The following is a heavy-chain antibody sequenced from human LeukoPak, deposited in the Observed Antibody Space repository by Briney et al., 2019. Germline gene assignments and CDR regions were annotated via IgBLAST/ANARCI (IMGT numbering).Heavy chain of an antibody. D-gene: IGHD6-13*01. Sequence: EASVKVSCKASGYTFTGYYMHWVRQAPGQGLEWMGWINPNSGGTNYAQKFQGRVTMTRDTSISTAYMELSRLRSDDTAVYYCARDSAQQLVPRDYWGPGTLVTVSS. J-gene: IGHJ4*02. CDR3: ARDSAQQLVPRDY. CDR2: INPNSGGT. V-gene: IGHV1-2*02. CDR1: GYTFTGYY.